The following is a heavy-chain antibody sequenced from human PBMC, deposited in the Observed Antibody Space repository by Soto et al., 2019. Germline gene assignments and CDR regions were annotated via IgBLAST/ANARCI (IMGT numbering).Heavy chain of an antibody. J-gene: IGHJ4*02. V-gene: IGHV4-59*08. CDR2: FYYSGSS. CDR1: GGSIGNSY. D-gene: IGHD6-13*01. CDR3: ARHSSSWPIFDY. Sequence: SETLSLTCTISGGSIGNSYWSWIRQSPGKGLVWIGYFYYSGSSNYNPSLKSRVSISVDTSKNQFSLKLSSVTAADTAVYYCARHSSSWPIFDYWGQGTLVTVS.